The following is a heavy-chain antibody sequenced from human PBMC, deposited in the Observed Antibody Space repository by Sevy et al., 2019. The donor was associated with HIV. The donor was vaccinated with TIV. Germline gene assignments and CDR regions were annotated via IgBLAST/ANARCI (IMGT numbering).Heavy chain of an antibody. CDR2: IGYDGSNK. Sequence: GGSLRLSCAASGFTPSTYGMHWVRQAPGKGLEWVAVIGYDGSNKYYADSVKGRFTISRDNSKNTLFLQMDSLRADDTAIYYCARDPRMSCDYLLAYFDSWGQGTSVTVSS. J-gene: IGHJ4*02. CDR3: ARDPRMSCDYLLAYFDS. D-gene: IGHD4-17*01. CDR1: GFTPSTYG. V-gene: IGHV3-33*01.